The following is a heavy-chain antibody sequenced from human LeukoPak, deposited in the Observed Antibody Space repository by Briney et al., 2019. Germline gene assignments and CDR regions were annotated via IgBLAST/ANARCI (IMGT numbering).Heavy chain of an antibody. Sequence: SETLSLTCAVYGGSFSGYYWSWIRQPPGKGLEWIGEINHSGSTNYNPSLKSRVTISVDTSKNQFSLKLSSVTAADTAVYYCARIRRGYSGYDSSEYFDYWGQGTLVTVSS. J-gene: IGHJ4*02. CDR1: GGSFSGYY. CDR3: ARIRRGYSGYDSSEYFDY. D-gene: IGHD5-12*01. V-gene: IGHV4-34*01. CDR2: INHSGST.